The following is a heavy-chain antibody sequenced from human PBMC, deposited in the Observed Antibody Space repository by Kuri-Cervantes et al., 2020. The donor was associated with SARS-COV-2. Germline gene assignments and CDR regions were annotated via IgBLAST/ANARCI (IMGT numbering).Heavy chain of an antibody. CDR1: EGTFSSYA. J-gene: IGHJ3*02. D-gene: IGHD2-2*01. Sequence: ASVKVSCKASEGTFSSYAISWVRQAPGQGLEWMGWISAYNGNTNHAQKLQGRVTMTTDTSTSTAYMELRSLRSDDTAVYYCSRPRGIVVVPAAMGGAFDIWGQGTMVTVSS. V-gene: IGHV1-18*01. CDR2: ISAYNGNT. CDR3: SRPRGIVVVPAAMGGAFDI.